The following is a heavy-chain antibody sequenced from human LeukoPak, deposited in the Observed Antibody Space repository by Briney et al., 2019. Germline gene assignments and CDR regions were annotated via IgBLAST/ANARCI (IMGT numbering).Heavy chain of an antibody. D-gene: IGHD3-3*01. CDR1: GGTFSNSG. Sequence: VASVKVSCKPSGGTFSNSGISWVRQAPGQGPEWMGGIIPVFGTPNYAQKFRGRLTITADRSTTTAYMELSSLTSDDTAVYYCARERLARFPYFDYWGQGTLVAVSS. V-gene: IGHV1-69*06. J-gene: IGHJ4*02. CDR2: IIPVFGTP. CDR3: ARERLARFPYFDY.